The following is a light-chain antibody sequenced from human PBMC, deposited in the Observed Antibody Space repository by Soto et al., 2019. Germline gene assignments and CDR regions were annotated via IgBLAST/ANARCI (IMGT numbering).Light chain of an antibody. J-gene: IGKJ1*01. Sequence: EIVMTQSPGTLSLSPGERATLSCRASQSVSSRLAWYQQKPGQAPRLLISGASSRATGIPDRFSGSGSGTDFTLTISRLEPEDFALYYCQHYGGSPRTFGQGT. CDR2: GAS. V-gene: IGKV3-20*01. CDR1: QSVSSR. CDR3: QHYGGSPRT.